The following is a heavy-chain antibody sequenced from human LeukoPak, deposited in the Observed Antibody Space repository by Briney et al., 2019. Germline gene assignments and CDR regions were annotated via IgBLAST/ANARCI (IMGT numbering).Heavy chain of an antibody. CDR1: GYSISTGYY. V-gene: IGHV4-38-2*02. CDR2: IYHSGNT. Sequence: SETLSLTCTVSGYSISTGYYCVWIRQSPGKGLEWIASIYHSGNTYYNPSLKGRVTMSIDTSMNQFSLKLRSVTAADTAAYYCARLGYCSGGSCYYYYYMDVWGKGTTVTVSS. D-gene: IGHD2-15*01. CDR3: ARLGYCSGGSCYYYYYMDV. J-gene: IGHJ6*03.